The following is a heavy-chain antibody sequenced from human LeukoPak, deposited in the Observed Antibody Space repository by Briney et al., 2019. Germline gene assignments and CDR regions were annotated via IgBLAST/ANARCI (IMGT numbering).Heavy chain of an antibody. J-gene: IGHJ4*02. V-gene: IGHV1-2*02. CDR2: INPNSGGT. Sequence: ASVKVSCKSSGFTFTDYYMHWVRQAPGQGLEWMGWINPNSGGTNYAQKFQGRVTMTRDTSISTAYMELSRLRSDDTAVYYCARALAVAGTAPDYWGQGTLVTVSS. CDR3: ARALAVAGTAPDY. CDR1: GFTFTDYY. D-gene: IGHD6-19*01.